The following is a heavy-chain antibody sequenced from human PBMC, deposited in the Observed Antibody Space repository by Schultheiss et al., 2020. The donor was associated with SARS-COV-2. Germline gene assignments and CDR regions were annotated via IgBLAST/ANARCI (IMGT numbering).Heavy chain of an antibody. CDR2: ISHDGSNN. CDR3: ARGRVRGEAPSYYYGMDV. V-gene: IGHV3-30-3*01. J-gene: IGHJ6*02. D-gene: IGHD3-10*01. CDR1: GFTFSSYA. Sequence: GGSLRLSCAASGFTFSSYAMHWVRQAPGKGLEWVGVISHDGSNNYYGDAVKGRFTISRDNSKNTLYLQMNSLRAEDTAVYYCARGRVRGEAPSYYYGMDVWGQGTTVTVSS.